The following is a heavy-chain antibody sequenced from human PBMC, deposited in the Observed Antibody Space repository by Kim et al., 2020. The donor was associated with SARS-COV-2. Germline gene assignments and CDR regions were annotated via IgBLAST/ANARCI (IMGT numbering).Heavy chain of an antibody. CDR1: GYTFTSYY. V-gene: IGHV1-46*01. J-gene: IGHJ6*02. CDR3: ARGHTMVRGVLIAGHYYGMDV. Sequence: ASVKVSCKASGYTFTSYYMHWVRQAPGQGLEWMGIINPSGGSTSYAQKFQGRVTMTRDTSTSTVYMELSSLRSEDTAVYYCARGHTMVRGVLIAGHYYGMDVWGQGTTVTVSS. D-gene: IGHD3-10*01. CDR2: INPSGGST.